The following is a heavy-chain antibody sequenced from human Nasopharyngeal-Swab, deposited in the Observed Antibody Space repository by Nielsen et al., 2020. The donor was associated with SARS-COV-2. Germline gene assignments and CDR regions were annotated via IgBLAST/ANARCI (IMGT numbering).Heavy chain of an antibody. J-gene: IGHJ6*02. V-gene: IGHV1-8*01. CDR2: MNPNSGNT. CDR3: ARDVAWWGSDYYYGMDV. D-gene: IGHD2-15*01. Sequence: ASVNVSCKPSGYTFTSYDINWVRQATGQGLEWMGWMNPNSGNTGYAQKFQGRVTMTRNTSISTAYMELSSLRSEDTAVYYCARDVAWWGSDYYYGMDVWGQGTTVTVSS. CDR1: GYTFTSYD.